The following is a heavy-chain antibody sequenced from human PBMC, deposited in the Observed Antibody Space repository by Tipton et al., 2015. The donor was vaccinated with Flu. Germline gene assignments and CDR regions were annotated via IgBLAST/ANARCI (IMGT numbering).Heavy chain of an antibody. CDR3: ARSSGYRGYFDF. J-gene: IGHJ4*02. Sequence: TLSLTCSVSGYPIASDYLWGWIRQSPGKGLEWIGNLHHTGNTYYNPSLRSRVTISVDSSKKQFSLRLNSVTAADTAVYYCARSSGYRGYFDFWGQGILVTVSS. V-gene: IGHV4-38-2*01. CDR2: LHHTGNT. D-gene: IGHD3-22*01. CDR1: GYPIASDYL.